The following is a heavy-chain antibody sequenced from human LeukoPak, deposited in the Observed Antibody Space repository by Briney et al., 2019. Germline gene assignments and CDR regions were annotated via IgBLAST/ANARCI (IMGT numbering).Heavy chain of an antibody. CDR2: IYYSGST. CDR3: ARGNDHFDY. J-gene: IGHJ4*02. CDR1: GGSISSYY. V-gene: IGHV4-59*12. Sequence: RASETLSLTCTVSGGSISSYYWSWIRQPPGKGLEWIGYIYYSGSTNYNPSLKSRVTISVDTSKNQFSLKLSSVTAADTAVYYCARGNDHFDYWGQGTLVTVSS.